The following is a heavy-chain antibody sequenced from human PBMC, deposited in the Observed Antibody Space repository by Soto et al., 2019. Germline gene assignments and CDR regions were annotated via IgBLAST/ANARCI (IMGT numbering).Heavy chain of an antibody. D-gene: IGHD2-15*01. Sequence: GESLKISCKGFGYSFSNYWIAWVRQMPEKGLEWMGIIYPADSDTRYSPSFQGQVTISADKYISTAYLQWNSLKASDTAMYYCARQFHDNSGGGYYYYGLDVWGLGTTVTVSS. J-gene: IGHJ6*02. V-gene: IGHV5-51*01. CDR2: IYPADSDT. CDR3: ARQFHDNSGGGYYYYGLDV. CDR1: GYSFSNYW.